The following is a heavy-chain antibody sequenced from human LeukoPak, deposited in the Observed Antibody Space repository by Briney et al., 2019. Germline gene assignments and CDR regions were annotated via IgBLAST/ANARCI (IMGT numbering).Heavy chain of an antibody. Sequence: GGSLRLSYAASGFTFSSYSMNWVRQAPGKGLEWVSSISSSSSYIYYADSVKGRFTISRDNAKNSLYLQMNSLRAEDTAVYYCARALVITFGGVIDYFDYWGQGTLVTVSS. V-gene: IGHV3-21*01. D-gene: IGHD3-16*02. CDR3: ARALVITFGGVIDYFDY. CDR2: ISSSSSYI. J-gene: IGHJ4*02. CDR1: GFTFSSYS.